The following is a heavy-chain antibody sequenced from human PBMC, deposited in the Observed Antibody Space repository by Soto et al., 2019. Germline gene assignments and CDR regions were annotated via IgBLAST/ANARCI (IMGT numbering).Heavy chain of an antibody. J-gene: IGHJ4*02. V-gene: IGHV1-69*08. D-gene: IGHD1-26*01. Sequence: QVQLVQSGAEVKKPGSSVKVSCKASGGTFSSYTISWVRQAPGQGLEWMGRIIPILGIANYAQKFQGRVTMAGNKSMSTADRVLGSLSAEETAVYYCAIDQGGIVGATRDYWGQGTLGTVSS. CDR3: AIDQGGIVGATRDY. CDR1: GGTFSSYT. CDR2: IIPILGIA.